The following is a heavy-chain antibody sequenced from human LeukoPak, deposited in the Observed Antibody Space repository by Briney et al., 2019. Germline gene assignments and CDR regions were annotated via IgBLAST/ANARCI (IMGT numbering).Heavy chain of an antibody. CDR3: ARILGFTFDY. Sequence: GGSLRLSCAASGFTFRGYSMNWVRQAPGKGLEWVSYVVTSGTTTSYADSVKGRFTISRDNAKNSLYLQMNNLRDEDTVVYSCARILGFTFDYWGQGTLVTVSS. CDR2: VVTSGTTT. CDR1: GFTFRGYS. V-gene: IGHV3-48*02. J-gene: IGHJ4*02.